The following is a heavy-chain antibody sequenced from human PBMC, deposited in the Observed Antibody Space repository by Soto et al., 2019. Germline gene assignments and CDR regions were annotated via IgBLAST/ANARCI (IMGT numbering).Heavy chain of an antibody. J-gene: IGHJ4*02. CDR1: GLTFSASG. Sequence: GGSLRLSCAASGLTFSASGMHWLRQAPGKGLEWVALIWYDGNNKYYADSVKGRFTISRDNSQSTLYLQMDNLRADDTAVYYCARGVKQYWGVFGHWGQGTLITVSS. CDR2: IWYDGNNK. D-gene: IGHD7-27*01. V-gene: IGHV3-33*01. CDR3: ARGVKQYWGVFGH.